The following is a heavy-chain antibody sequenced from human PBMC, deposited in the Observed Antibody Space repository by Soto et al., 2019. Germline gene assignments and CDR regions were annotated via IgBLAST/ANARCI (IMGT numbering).Heavy chain of an antibody. CDR3: ARDSYVWGSYRYTTPYYFDY. CDR1: GGTFSSYA. CDR2: IIPIFGTA. D-gene: IGHD3-16*02. Sequence: SVKVSCKASGGTFSSYAISWVRQAPGQGLEWMGGIIPIFGTANYAQKFQGRVTITADESTSTAYMELSSLRSEDTAVYYCARDSYVWGSYRYTTPYYFDYWGQGTLATVSS. V-gene: IGHV1-69*13. J-gene: IGHJ4*02.